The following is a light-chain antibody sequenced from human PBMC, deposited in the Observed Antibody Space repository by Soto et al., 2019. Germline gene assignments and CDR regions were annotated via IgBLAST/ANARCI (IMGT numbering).Light chain of an antibody. V-gene: IGKV1-39*01. CDR1: QSISKY. Sequence: DIQMTQSPSSLSASVGDRVIITCRASQSISKYLNWYQQKPGKAPTLLISATSTLQSGVPSRFSGSGSGTEFTLTITSLQPEDFATYYCQQTYTTPRTFGQGTKVAIK. J-gene: IGKJ1*01. CDR3: QQTYTTPRT. CDR2: ATS.